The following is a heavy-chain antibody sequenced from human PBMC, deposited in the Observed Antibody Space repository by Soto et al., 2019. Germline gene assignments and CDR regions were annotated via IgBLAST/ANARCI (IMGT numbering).Heavy chain of an antibody. V-gene: IGHV3-23*01. CDR3: AKSLDIHYKNWFDP. J-gene: IGHJ5*02. D-gene: IGHD4-4*01. CDR2: ISGSDSRT. CDR1: GFTFSSSA. Sequence: GGSLRLSCAASGFTFSSSAMNWVRQAPGKGLEWVSIISGSDSRTYYADSVKGRFTISRDNSKNTLYLDMNSLRAEDTAVYYCAKSLDIHYKNWFDPWGQGTLVTVSS.